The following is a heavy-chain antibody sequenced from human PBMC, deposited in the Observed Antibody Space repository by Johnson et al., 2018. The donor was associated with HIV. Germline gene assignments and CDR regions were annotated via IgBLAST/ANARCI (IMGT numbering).Heavy chain of an antibody. D-gene: IGHD6-19*01. CDR1: GFTFSGSA. CDR2: IRSKGNTYAT. V-gene: IGHV3-73*02. CDR3: ARGPSSGWYRGAFVI. Sequence: VQLVESGGGLVQPGGSLKFSCAASGFTFSGSAMHWVRQASGKGLEWVGRIRSKGNTYATASSEKVRGRFIISRDESKNTAYLQMNSLKTEDTAGYYCARGPSSGWYRGAFVIWGQGTMVTVSS. J-gene: IGHJ3*02.